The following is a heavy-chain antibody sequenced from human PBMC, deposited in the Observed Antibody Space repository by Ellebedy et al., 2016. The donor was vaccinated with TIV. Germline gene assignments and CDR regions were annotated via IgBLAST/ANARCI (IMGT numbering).Heavy chain of an antibody. CDR1: GYTFTNYG. D-gene: IGHD5-12*01. Sequence: ASVKVSCKASGYTFTNYGFSWVRQAPGRGLEWMGWISAYNGDTNYAQKLQGRVTMTTDTSTSTAYMELRSLRSDDTAVYYCARSLTGVATLNYWGQGTLVTVSS. V-gene: IGHV1-18*04. CDR2: ISAYNGDT. J-gene: IGHJ4*02. CDR3: ARSLTGVATLNY.